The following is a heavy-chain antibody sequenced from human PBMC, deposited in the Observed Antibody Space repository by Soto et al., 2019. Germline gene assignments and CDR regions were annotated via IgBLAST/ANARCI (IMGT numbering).Heavy chain of an antibody. CDR2: IKSKTDGGTT. D-gene: IGHD6-19*01. CDR3: TTDLAVAGILLDY. J-gene: IGHJ4*02. Sequence: GGSLRLSCAASGFTFSNAWMSWVRQAPGKGLEWVGRIKSKTDGGTTDYAAPVKGRFTISRDDSKNTLYLQMNSLKTEDTAVYYCTTDLAVAGILLDYWGQGTLVTVSS. CDR1: GFTFSNAW. V-gene: IGHV3-15*01.